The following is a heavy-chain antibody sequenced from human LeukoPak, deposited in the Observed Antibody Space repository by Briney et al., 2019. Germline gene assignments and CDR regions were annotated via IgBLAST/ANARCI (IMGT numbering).Heavy chain of an antibody. V-gene: IGHV3-48*03. CDR2: ISSSGSTI. D-gene: IGHD3-10*01. Sequence: GGSLRLSCAASGFTFSSYEMNWVRQAPGKGLEGVSYISSSGSTIYYADSVKGRFTIFRDNAKNSLYLQTNSLRAEDTAVYYCARCGYYGSGAYDYWGQGTLVTVSS. J-gene: IGHJ4*02. CDR1: GFTFSSYE. CDR3: ARCGYYGSGAYDY.